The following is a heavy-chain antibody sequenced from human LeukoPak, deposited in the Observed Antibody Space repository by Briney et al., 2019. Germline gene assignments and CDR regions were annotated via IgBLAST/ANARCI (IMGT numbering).Heavy chain of an antibody. V-gene: IGHV3-7*01. D-gene: IGHD2-15*01. J-gene: IGHJ4*02. CDR3: ASTFPYCSDGSCAL. Sequence: GRSLRLSCAASGLTFSSYWMSWVRQAPGKGLEWVANIDQDGNHENYVDSVKGRFSISRDNAKNSLFLQMHSLRAEDTAVYYCASTFPYCSDGSCALGGQGTLVTVSS. CDR2: IDQDGNHE. CDR1: GLTFSSYW.